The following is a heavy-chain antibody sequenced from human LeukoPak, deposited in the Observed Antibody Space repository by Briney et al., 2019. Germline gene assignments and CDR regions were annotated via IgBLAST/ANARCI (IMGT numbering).Heavy chain of an antibody. CDR1: GDSITISSYY. Sequence: SETLSLTCTVSGDSITISSYYWGWIRHPPRKGLEWLGTIYYSGSTYYNPSLKSRVAISIDTSKSQFSLKLNSVTAADTAVYYCARFRPTIWGQGSLVYVSS. CDR2: IYYSGST. J-gene: IGHJ4*02. V-gene: IGHV4-39*01. CDR3: ARFRPTI. D-gene: IGHD5-24*01.